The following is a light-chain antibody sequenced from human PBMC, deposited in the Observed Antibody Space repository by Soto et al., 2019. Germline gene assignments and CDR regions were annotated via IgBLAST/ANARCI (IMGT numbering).Light chain of an antibody. V-gene: IGLV2-14*01. CDR2: DVS. CDR3: SSYTSSSTVV. CDR1: SSDVGGYNY. J-gene: IGLJ2*01. Sequence: SALTQPASVSGSPGQSSTISCTGTSSDVGGYNYVSWYQQHPGKAPKLMIYDVSNRPSGVSNRFSGSKSGNTASLTISGLQAEDEADYYCSSYTSSSTVVFGGGTKLTVL.